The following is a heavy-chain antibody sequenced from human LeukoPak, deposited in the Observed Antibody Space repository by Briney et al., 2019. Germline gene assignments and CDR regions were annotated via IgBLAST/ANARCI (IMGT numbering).Heavy chain of an antibody. J-gene: IGHJ4*02. Sequence: GGSLRLSCAASGFTFSSYAMSWVRQAPGKGLEWVAVISYDGSNKYYADSVKGRFTISRDNSKNTLYLQMSSLRAEDTAVYYCAREVGFRGCDYQFDYWGQGTLVTVSS. CDR1: GFTFSSYA. CDR2: ISYDGSNK. D-gene: IGHD5-12*01. V-gene: IGHV3-30*04. CDR3: AREVGFRGCDYQFDY.